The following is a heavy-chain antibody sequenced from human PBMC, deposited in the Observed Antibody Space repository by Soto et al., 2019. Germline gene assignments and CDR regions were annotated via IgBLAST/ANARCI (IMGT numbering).Heavy chain of an antibody. Sequence: GGSLRLSCAASGFTFSSYGMHWVRQAPGKGLEWVAVISYDGSNKYYADSVKGRFTISRDNSKNTLYLQMNSLRAEDTAVYYCVLSDIVVVPAAMRGINYYYYGMDVWGQGTTVTVSS. J-gene: IGHJ6*02. CDR3: VLSDIVVVPAAMRGINYYYYGMDV. D-gene: IGHD2-2*01. V-gene: IGHV3-30*03. CDR2: ISYDGSNK. CDR1: GFTFSSYG.